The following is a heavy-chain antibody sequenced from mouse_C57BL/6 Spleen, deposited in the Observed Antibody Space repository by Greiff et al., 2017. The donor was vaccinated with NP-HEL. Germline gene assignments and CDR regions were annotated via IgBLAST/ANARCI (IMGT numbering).Heavy chain of an antibody. CDR3: ARDGGYSSWFAY. CDR1: GYTFTDYY. J-gene: IGHJ3*01. V-gene: IGHV1-26*01. CDR2: INPNNGGT. Sequence: VQLQQSGPELVKPGASVKISCKASGYTFTDYYMNWVKQSHGKSLEWIGDINPNNGGTSYNQKFKGKATLTVDKSSSTAYMELRSLTSEDSAVYYCARDGGYSSWFAYWGQGTLVTVSA. D-gene: IGHD2-12*01.